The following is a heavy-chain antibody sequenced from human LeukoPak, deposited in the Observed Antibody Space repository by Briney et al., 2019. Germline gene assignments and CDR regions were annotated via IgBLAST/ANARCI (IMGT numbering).Heavy chain of an antibody. CDR2: IYYSGST. J-gene: IGHJ3*02. Sequence: PSETLSLTCTVSGGSISSYYWSWIRQPPGKGLEWIGYIYYSGSTNYNPSLKSRVTISVDTSKNQFSLKLSSVTAADTAVYYCARSRAAAAGSDDDAFDIWGQGTMVTVSS. CDR3: ARSRAAAAGSDDDAFDI. V-gene: IGHV4-59*01. CDR1: GGSISSYY. D-gene: IGHD6-13*01.